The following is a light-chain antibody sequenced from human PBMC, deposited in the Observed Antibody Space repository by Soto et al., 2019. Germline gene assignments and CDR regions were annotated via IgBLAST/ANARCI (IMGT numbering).Light chain of an antibody. V-gene: IGKV3-11*01. Sequence: EIVLTQSPATLSLSPGDRATLSCRASPSVSNYLAWYQQKPGQAPRLLIYETSNRASGIPARFSGSGSGTDFTLTISSLEPEDFAVYYCQQRSYWLSFGGGTKVEIK. CDR3: QQRSYWLS. CDR1: PSVSNY. CDR2: ETS. J-gene: IGKJ4*01.